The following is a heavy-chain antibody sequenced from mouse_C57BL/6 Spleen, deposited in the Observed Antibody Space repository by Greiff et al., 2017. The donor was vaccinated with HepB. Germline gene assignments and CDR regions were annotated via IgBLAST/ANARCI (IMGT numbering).Heavy chain of an antibody. Sequence: VQLQQSGAELVKPGASVKMSCKASGYTFTNYWITWVKQRPGQGLEWIGDIYPGSGNTNYNEKFKNKATLTVDSSASTASLQPSSLTSEDSAVYYCAREVVRYVDYWRQGNSLTVSS. CDR1: GYTFTNYW. V-gene: IGHV1-55*01. J-gene: IGHJ2*02. CDR2: IYPGSGNT. CDR3: AREVVRYVDY. D-gene: IGHD2-10*02.